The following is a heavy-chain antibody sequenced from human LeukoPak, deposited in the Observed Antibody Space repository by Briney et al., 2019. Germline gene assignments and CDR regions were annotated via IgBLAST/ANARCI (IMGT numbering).Heavy chain of an antibody. CDR1: GYTFTSYG. CDR2: INPSGGST. CDR3: ARGRYSPFDY. V-gene: IGHV1-46*01. J-gene: IGHJ4*02. Sequence: GASVKVSCKASGYTFTSYGISWVRQAPGQGLEWMGIINPSGGSTSYAQKFQGRVTMTRDTSTSTVYMELSSLRSEDTAVYYCARGRYSPFDYWGQGTLVTVSS. D-gene: IGHD2-15*01.